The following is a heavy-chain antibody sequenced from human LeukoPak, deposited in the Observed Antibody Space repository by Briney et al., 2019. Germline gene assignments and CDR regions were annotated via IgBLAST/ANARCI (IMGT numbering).Heavy chain of an antibody. J-gene: IGHJ4*02. V-gene: IGHV4-30-2*01. CDR3: AREVMVDSGSIDY. Sequence: PSQTLSLTCAVSGGSISSGGYSWSWIRQPPGKGLEWIGYIYHSGSTYYNPSLKSRVTISVDRSKNQFSLKLSSVTAADTAVYYCAREVMVDSGSIDYWGQGTLVTVSS. CDR1: GGSISSGGYS. CDR2: IYHSGST. D-gene: IGHD1-26*01.